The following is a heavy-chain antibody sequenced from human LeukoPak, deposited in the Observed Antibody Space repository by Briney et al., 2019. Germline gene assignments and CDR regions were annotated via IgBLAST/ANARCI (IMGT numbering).Heavy chain of an antibody. J-gene: IGHJ4*02. CDR2: ITSGGDYI. CDR3: ARGHYDVLAASYKWTPDY. Sequence: PGGSLRLSCAASGFTCNTFNMKWVRQAPGEGLEWVSSITSGGDYIYYADSGKGLFTTSRDNAKNSLSLQLNSLRVEDTAVYYCARGHYDVLAASYKWTPDYWGQGTLVTVSS. V-gene: IGHV3-21*01. D-gene: IGHD3-9*01. CDR1: GFTCNTFN.